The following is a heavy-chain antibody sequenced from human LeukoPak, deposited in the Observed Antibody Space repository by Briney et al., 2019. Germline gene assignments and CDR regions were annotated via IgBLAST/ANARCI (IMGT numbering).Heavy chain of an antibody. CDR3: ASPGIAVAGEFFDY. D-gene: IGHD6-19*01. J-gene: IGHJ4*02. CDR1: GFTFSSYA. CDR2: ISDSGGTT. Sequence: PGGSLRLSCAASGFTFSSYAMSWVRQAPGKGLEWVSAISDSGGTTHYADSVKGRFTISRDNAKNSLYLQMNSLRAEDTAVYYCASPGIAVAGEFFDYWGQGTLVTVSS. V-gene: IGHV3-23*01.